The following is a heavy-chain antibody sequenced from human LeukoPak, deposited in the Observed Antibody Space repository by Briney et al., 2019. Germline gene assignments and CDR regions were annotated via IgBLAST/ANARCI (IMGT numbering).Heavy chain of an antibody. Sequence: GGSLRLSCAASGFTFSSYSMNWVRQAPGKELEWVSSISSSSSYIYYADSVKGRFTISRDNAKNSLYLQMNSLRAEDTAVYYCARETAAAGNWFDPWGQGTLVTVSS. J-gene: IGHJ5*02. V-gene: IGHV3-21*01. D-gene: IGHD6-13*01. CDR2: ISSSSSYI. CDR3: ARETAAAGNWFDP. CDR1: GFTFSSYS.